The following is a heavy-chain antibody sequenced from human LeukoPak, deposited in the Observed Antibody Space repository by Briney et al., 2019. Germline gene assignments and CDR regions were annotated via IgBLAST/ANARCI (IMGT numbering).Heavy chain of an antibody. V-gene: IGHV3-48*03. CDR1: GFTFGSYE. CDR3: ARDRGGYMDY. D-gene: IGHD5-12*01. J-gene: IGHJ4*02. CDR2: ISSSGSTI. Sequence: GRSLRLSCAASGFTFGSYEMNWVRQAPGKGLEWVSYISSSGSTIYYADSVKGRFTISRDNAKNSLYLQMNSLRAEDTAVYYCARDRGGYMDYWGQGTLVTVSS.